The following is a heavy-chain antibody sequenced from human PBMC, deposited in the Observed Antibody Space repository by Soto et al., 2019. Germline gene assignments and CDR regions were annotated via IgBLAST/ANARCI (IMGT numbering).Heavy chain of an antibody. J-gene: IGHJ4*02. CDR3: ARASVAGIHTYFDY. D-gene: IGHD6-19*01. V-gene: IGHV4-31*03. Sequence: SETLSLTCTVSGGSISSGGYYWSWIRQHPGKGLEWIGYIYYSGSTYYNPSLKSRVTISVDTSKNQFSLKLSSVTAADTAVYYCARASVAGIHTYFDYWGQGTQVTVSS. CDR1: GGSISSGGYY. CDR2: IYYSGST.